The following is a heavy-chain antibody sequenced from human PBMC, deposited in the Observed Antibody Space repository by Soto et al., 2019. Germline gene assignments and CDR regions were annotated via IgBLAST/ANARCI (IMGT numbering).Heavy chain of an antibody. Sequence: QLQLQESGSGLLKPSQTLSLNCSVSGDSISSGCLSWNWLRQSPGRGLEWIGYIYYPGLTYYNPSLKSRVSMSLDTSENQVSLSLSSVTAADSAVYYCARGKRSKTASAGTGWFDPWGPGTLVTVSS. CDR1: GDSISSGCLS. J-gene: IGHJ5*02. D-gene: IGHD6-13*01. CDR2: IYYPGLT. V-gene: IGHV4-30-2*06. CDR3: ARGKRSKTASAGTGWFDP.